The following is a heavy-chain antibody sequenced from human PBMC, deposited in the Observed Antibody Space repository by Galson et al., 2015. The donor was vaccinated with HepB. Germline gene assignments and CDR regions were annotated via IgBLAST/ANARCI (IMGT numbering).Heavy chain of an antibody. J-gene: IGHJ4*02. Sequence: SVKVSCKASGATFANCFMHWVRQAPGQGLEWMTIINPTGDSTSYAQEFQGRVTATRDTSTGTVYMELSSLKSEDTAVYFCASDYSANSPFDYWGQGTLVTVSS. V-gene: IGHV1-46*01. CDR2: INPTGDST. D-gene: IGHD4-11*01. CDR3: ASDYSANSPFDY. CDR1: GATFANCF.